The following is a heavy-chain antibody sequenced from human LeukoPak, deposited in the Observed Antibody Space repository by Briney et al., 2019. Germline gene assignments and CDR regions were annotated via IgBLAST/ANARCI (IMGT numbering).Heavy chain of an antibody. Sequence: GGSLRLSCAASGFTFSNYWMSWVRQAPGKGLEWVANIKYDGGETDYVDSVKGRFTISRDNAKNSLHLQMNSLRAEDTAVYYCARGGLRYIGHWGQGTLVTVSS. J-gene: IGHJ5*02. V-gene: IGHV3-7*04. CDR3: ARGGLRYIGH. CDR1: GFTFSNYW. CDR2: IKYDGGET. D-gene: IGHD3-16*01.